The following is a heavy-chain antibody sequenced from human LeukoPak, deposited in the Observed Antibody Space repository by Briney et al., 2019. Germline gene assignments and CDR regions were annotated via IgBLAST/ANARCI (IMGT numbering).Heavy chain of an antibody. Sequence: SVKVSCKASGGTFSSYAISWVRQAPGQGLEWMGRIIPILGIANYAQKFQGRVTITADKSTSTAYMELSSLRSEDTAVYYCARGNGDYAIFGDLDYWGQGTLVTVSS. J-gene: IGHJ4*02. CDR2: IIPILGIA. D-gene: IGHD4-17*01. V-gene: IGHV1-69*04. CDR3: ARGNGDYAIFGDLDY. CDR1: GGTFSSYA.